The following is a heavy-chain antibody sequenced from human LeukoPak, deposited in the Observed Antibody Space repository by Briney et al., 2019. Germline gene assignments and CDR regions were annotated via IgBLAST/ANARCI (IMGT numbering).Heavy chain of an antibody. Sequence: PGGSLRLSCAASGFTSSSYSMNWVRQAPGKGLEWVSSISSSSSYIYYADSVKGRFTISRDNAKNSLYLEMNSLRAEDTALYHCARVRGYYNSGDYYYPHYFESWGQGTLVTVSS. CDR2: ISSSSSYI. D-gene: IGHD3-22*01. J-gene: IGHJ4*02. V-gene: IGHV3-21*04. CDR1: GFTSSSYS. CDR3: ARVRGYYNSGDYYYPHYFES.